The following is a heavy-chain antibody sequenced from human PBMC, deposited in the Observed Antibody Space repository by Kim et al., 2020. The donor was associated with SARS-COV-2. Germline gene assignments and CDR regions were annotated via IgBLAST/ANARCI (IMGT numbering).Heavy chain of an antibody. J-gene: IGHJ4*02. D-gene: IGHD3-22*01. V-gene: IGHV3-33*01. CDR1: GFTFSSYG. Sequence: GGSLRLSCAASGFTFSSYGMHWVRQAPGKGLEWVAVIWYDGSNKYYADSVKGRFTISRDNSKNTLYLQMNSLRAEDTAVYYCAREDTMIVVDYWGQGTLVTVSS. CDR2: IWYDGSNK. CDR3: AREDTMIVVDY.